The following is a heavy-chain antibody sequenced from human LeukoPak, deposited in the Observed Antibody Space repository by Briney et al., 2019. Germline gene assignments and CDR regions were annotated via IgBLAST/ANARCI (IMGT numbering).Heavy chain of an antibody. CDR3: ARGFCSSTSCYQGPFDF. CDR1: GFTFSSYA. Sequence: GGSLRLSCAASGFTFSSYAMTWVRQAPGKGLEWVGHIKNKTNGGTTDYAAPVKGRFIISRDDSKNTLYLQMNSLRTEDTAVYYCARGFCSSTSCYQGPFDFWGQGTLVTVSS. D-gene: IGHD2-2*01. V-gene: IGHV3-15*01. J-gene: IGHJ4*02. CDR2: IKNKTNGGTT.